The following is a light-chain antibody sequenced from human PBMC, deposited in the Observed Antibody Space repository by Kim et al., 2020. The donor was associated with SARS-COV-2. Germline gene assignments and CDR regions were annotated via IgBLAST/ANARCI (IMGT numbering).Light chain of an antibody. Sequence: AIRMTQSPSSLSASTGDRVTITCRASQGISSYLAWYQQKPGKAPNLLIYDASTLQSGVPSRFSGSGSGTDFTLTISCLQSEDFATYYCQQYSSYPRTFGQGTKVDIK. CDR3: QQYSSYPRT. CDR1: QGISSY. CDR2: DAS. V-gene: IGKV1-8*01. J-gene: IGKJ1*01.